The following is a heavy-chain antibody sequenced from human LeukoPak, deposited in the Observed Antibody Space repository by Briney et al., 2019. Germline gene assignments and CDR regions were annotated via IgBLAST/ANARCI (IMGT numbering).Heavy chain of an antibody. J-gene: IGHJ3*02. CDR1: GFTFGDYA. CDR2: IKNKADGGTT. Sequence: GGSLRLSCTASGFTFGDYAMSWFRQAPGKGLEWVGRIKNKADGGTTEYASPVKDRFTISRDDSKNTLYLQINSLKTEDTAVYYCTSQEQFCRDGNCYVSGFDIWGQGTMVTVSS. D-gene: IGHD2-2*03. CDR3: TSQEQFCRDGNCYVSGFDI. V-gene: IGHV3-15*01.